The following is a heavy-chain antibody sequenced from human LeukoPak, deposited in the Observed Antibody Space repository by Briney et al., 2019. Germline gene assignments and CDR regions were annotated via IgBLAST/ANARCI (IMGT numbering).Heavy chain of an antibody. D-gene: IGHD3-22*01. CDR3: ARGYYDSRGYSNTFDI. CDR1: GASISSSY. J-gene: IGHJ3*02. CDR2: INYSGNT. Sequence: SETLSLTCAVSGASISSSYWCWIRQPPGKGLEWIGYINYSGNTKYNPSLESRVTISVDASNNQFSLRLSSVTAADTAFYYCARGYYDSRGYSNTFDIWGQGTLVTVSS. V-gene: IGHV4-59*01.